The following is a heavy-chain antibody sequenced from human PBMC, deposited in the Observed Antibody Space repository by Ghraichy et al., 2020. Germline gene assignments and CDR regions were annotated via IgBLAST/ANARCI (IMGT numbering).Heavy chain of an antibody. V-gene: IGHV3-23*01. D-gene: IGHD6-13*01. CDR3: AKDLLAIAAGDRDYGMDV. CDR2: ISGSGGST. J-gene: IGHJ6*02. Sequence: GALRLSCAASGFTFSSYAMSWVRQAPGKGLEWVSVISGSGGSTYYADSVKGRFAISRDNSKNMLYLQMNSLRAEDTAVYYCAKDLLAIAAGDRDYGMDVWGQGTTVTVSS. CDR1: GFTFSSYA.